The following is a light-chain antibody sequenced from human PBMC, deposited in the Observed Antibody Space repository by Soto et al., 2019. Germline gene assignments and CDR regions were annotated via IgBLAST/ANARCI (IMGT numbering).Light chain of an antibody. V-gene: IGLV2-14*01. Sequence: QSALTQPASVSGSPGQSITISCTGTSSDVGGYNYVSWYQQHPGKAPKLMIYEVSNQPSGVSNRFSGSKSGNTASLTISGLQAEDEADYYCSSYTSSSTPNWVFCGGTKVTVL. CDR2: EVS. CDR3: SSYTSSSTPNWV. CDR1: SSDVGGYNY. J-gene: IGLJ3*02.